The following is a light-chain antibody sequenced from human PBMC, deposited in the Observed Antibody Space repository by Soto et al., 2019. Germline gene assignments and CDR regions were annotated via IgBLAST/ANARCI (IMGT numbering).Light chain of an antibody. V-gene: IGKV3-15*01. J-gene: IGKJ2*01. CDR3: QQYINWPPYT. Sequence: EIVMTPSPATLSVSPGERATLSCRASQSVSSNLAWYQQKPGQAPRLLIYGASTRATGIPARFSGSGSGTEFTLTISSLQSEDFAVYYCQQYINWPPYTFGQGTKLDIK. CDR1: QSVSSN. CDR2: GAS.